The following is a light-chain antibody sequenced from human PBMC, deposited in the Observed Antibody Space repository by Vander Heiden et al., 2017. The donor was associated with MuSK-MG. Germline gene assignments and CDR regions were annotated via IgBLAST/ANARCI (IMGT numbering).Light chain of an antibody. V-gene: IGLV2-11*01. J-gene: IGLJ1*01. CDR2: DVT. CDR1: RSDVGGYNV. CDR3: CSHTGSYNLLV. Sequence: QSALTQPRSVSGSLGQSVTISCIGTRSDVGGYNVVSWYQHPPGKAPKLFICDVTKRPSGVPDRFSGSKSGNTASLPISGLQTEDEADYYCCSHTGSYNLLVSGTGTTV.